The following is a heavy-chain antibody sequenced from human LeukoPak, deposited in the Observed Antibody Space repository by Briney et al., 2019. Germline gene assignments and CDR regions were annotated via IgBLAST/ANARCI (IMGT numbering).Heavy chain of an antibody. V-gene: IGHV1-69*04. CDR1: GGTFSSYA. Sequence: SVKVSCKASGGTFSSYAISWVRQAPGQGLEWMGRIIPIFGIANYAQKFQGRVTITADKSTSTAYMELSSLRSEDTAVYYCARQCSSTSCYFEFDPWGQGTLVAVSS. J-gene: IGHJ5*02. CDR2: IIPIFGIA. CDR3: ARQCSSTSCYFEFDP. D-gene: IGHD2-2*01.